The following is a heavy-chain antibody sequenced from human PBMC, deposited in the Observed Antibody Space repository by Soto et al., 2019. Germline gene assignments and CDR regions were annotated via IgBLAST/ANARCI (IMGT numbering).Heavy chain of an antibody. V-gene: IGHV1-69*13. Sequence: SVKVSCKASGGTFSSYAISWVRQAPGQGREWMGGIIPIFGTANYAQKFQGRVTITADESTSTAYMELSSLRSEDTAVYYCARAGGSSTSCCRPGHYYYGMDVWGQGTTVTVS. CDR1: GGTFSSYA. CDR3: ARAGGSSTSCCRPGHYYYGMDV. J-gene: IGHJ6*02. D-gene: IGHD2-2*01. CDR2: IIPIFGTA.